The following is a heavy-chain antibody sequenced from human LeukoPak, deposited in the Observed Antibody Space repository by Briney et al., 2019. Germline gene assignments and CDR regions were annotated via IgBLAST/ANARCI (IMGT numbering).Heavy chain of an antibody. D-gene: IGHD3-10*01. V-gene: IGHV4-59*11. CDR3: ARRVGPHYGSGSYYRNRKKNWFDP. Sequence: PSETLSLTCTVSGGSISSHYWSWIRQPPGKGLEWIGYIYYSGSTNYNPSLKSRVTISVDTSKNQFSLKLSSVTAADTAVYYCARRVGPHYGSGSYYRNRKKNWFDPWGQGTLVTVSS. CDR2: IYYSGST. CDR1: GGSISSHY. J-gene: IGHJ5*02.